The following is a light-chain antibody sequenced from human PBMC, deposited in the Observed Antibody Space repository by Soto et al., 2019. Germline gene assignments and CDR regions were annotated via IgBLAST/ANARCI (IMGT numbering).Light chain of an antibody. CDR1: QSFRGL. CDR3: QQRHMWPIT. V-gene: IGKV3-11*01. Sequence: EVFLSQSPVTPSFSPLERATPSSRASQSFRGLLAWYQQKPGQAPRLLIYDAYNRATGIPPRFSGSGSGTDFTLTISSLEPEDSAVYYCQQRHMWPITFGQGTRLEIK. CDR2: DAY. J-gene: IGKJ5*01.